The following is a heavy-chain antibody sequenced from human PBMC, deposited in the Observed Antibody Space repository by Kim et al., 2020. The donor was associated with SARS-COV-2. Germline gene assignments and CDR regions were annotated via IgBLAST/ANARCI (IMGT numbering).Heavy chain of an antibody. J-gene: IGHJ4*02. CDR1: GGSISSGGYY. CDR2: IYYSGST. V-gene: IGHV4-31*03. D-gene: IGHD6-13*01. Sequence: SETLSLTCTVSGGSISSGGYYWSWIRQHPGKGLEWIGYIYYSGSTYYNPSLKSRVTISVDTSKNQFSLKLSSVTAADTAVYYCARVIPTAAASVIDYWGQGTLVTVSS. CDR3: ARVIPTAAASVIDY.